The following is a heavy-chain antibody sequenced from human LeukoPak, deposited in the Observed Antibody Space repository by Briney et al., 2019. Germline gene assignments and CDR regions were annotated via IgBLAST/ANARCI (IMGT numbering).Heavy chain of an antibody. D-gene: IGHD3-10*01. CDR2: IYSGGST. V-gene: IGHV3-66*01. CDR3: ARDRTGTGHFDH. Sequence: GGSLRLSCAASGFTVSSNYMSWVRQAPGKGLEWVSVIYSGGSTYYADSVKGRFTISRDNSKNTLYLQMNSLRAEDTAVYYCARDRTGTGHFDHWGQGTLVTVSS. J-gene: IGHJ4*02. CDR1: GFTVSSNY.